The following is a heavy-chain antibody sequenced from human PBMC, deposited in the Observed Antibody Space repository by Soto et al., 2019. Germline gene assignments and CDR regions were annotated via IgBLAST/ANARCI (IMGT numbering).Heavy chain of an antibody. Sequence: EVQLVESGGGLIQPGGSLRLSCAASGFTVSSNYMSWVRQAPGKGLEWVSVIYSGGSTYYADSVKGRFTISRDNSKNTLYLQMNSLRAEDTAVYYCARAVREPWLELTYWFDPWGQGTLVTVSS. CDR1: GFTVSSNY. CDR3: ARAVREPWLELTYWFDP. CDR2: IYSGGST. D-gene: IGHD6-19*01. J-gene: IGHJ5*02. V-gene: IGHV3-53*01.